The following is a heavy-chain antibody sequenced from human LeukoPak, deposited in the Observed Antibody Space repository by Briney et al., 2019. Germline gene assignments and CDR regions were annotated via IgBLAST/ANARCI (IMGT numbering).Heavy chain of an antibody. D-gene: IGHD4-23*01. CDR1: GFTFSSYA. CDR3: AKSASYGGNSAALF. J-gene: IGHJ1*01. V-gene: IGHV3-23*01. Sequence: PGGSLRLSCAAPGFTFSSYAMSWVRQAPGKGLEWVSALSDSGGSTYYADSVKGRFTISRDNSKNTLYLQMNSLRAEDTAIYYCAKSASYGGNSAALFWGQGTLVTVSS. CDR2: LSDSGGST.